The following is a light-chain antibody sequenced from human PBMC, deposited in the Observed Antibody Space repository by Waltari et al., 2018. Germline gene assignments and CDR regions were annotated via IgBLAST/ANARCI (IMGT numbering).Light chain of an antibody. CDR3: CSYTSTSTYV. V-gene: IGLV2-23*02. CDR2: EVS. J-gene: IGLJ1*01. Sequence: YQHHPCTAPKLIIYEVSKRPSGVSLRFSGSKSGSTASLTISGLQAEDETTYYCCSYTSTSTYVFGNGTKVAVL.